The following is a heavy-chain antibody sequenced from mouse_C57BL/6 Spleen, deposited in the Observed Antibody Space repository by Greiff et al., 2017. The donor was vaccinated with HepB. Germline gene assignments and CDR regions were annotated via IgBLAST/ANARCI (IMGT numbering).Heavy chain of an antibody. V-gene: IGHV1-81*01. CDR1: GYTFTSYG. D-gene: IGHD3-2*02. Sequence: VKLVESGAELARPGASVKLSCKASGYTFTSYGISWVKQRTGQGLEWIGEIYPRSGNTYYNEKFKGKATLTADKSSSTAYMELRSLTSEDSAVYFCARWVDSSGYDYWGQGTTLTVSS. CDR2: IYPRSGNT. CDR3: ARWVDSSGYDY. J-gene: IGHJ2*01.